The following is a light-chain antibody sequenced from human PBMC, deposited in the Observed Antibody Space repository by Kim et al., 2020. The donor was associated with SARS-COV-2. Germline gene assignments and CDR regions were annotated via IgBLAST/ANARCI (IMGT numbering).Light chain of an antibody. CDR2: GRN. Sequence: YYASLYQQKPRQAPVVVIYGRNDRPSGIPDRFSGSNSGNTASLTITGAQAEDEADYYCNSRDSSGNHLVFGGGTQLTVL. CDR1: YY. CDR3: NSRDSSGNHLV. V-gene: IGLV3-19*01. J-gene: IGLJ3*02.